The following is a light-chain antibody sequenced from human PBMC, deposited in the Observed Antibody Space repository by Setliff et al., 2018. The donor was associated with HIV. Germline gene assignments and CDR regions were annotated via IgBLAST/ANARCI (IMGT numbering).Light chain of an antibody. CDR2: RDN. CDR3: AIWDDSLSGYYV. V-gene: IGLV1-47*01. CDR1: SSNIGKSY. J-gene: IGLJ1*01. Sequence: SVLTQPPSASGTPGQRVIMSCSGSSSNIGKSYVYWYQQLPGTAPKLLIYRDNQRPSGVPDRFSGSKSGTSASLAISGLRSEDEADYYCAIWDDSLSGYYVFGTGTKVTVL.